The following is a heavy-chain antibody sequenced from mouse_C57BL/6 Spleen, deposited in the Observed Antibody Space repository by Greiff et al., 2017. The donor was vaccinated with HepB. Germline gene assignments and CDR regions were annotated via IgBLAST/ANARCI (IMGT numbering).Heavy chain of an antibody. Sequence: EVHLVESGGGLVQPGGSLSLSCAASGFTFTDYYMSWVRQPPGKALEWLGFIRNKANGYTTEYSASVKGRFTISRDNSQSILYLQMNALRAEDSATYYCARYSFITTVVAPFDYWGQGTTLTVSS. CDR2: IRNKANGYTT. CDR3: ARYSFITTVVAPFDY. CDR1: GFTFTDYY. J-gene: IGHJ2*01. D-gene: IGHD1-1*01. V-gene: IGHV7-3*01.